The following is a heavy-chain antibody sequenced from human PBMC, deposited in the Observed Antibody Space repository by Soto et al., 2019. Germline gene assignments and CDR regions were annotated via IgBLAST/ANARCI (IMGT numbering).Heavy chain of an antibody. CDR3: ASGSSGWGWGY. Sequence: QVQLVASGGGVVQPGRSLRLSCAASGFTFSSYAMHWVRQAPGKGLEWVAVISYDGSNKYYADSVKGRFTISRDNSKNTLYLQMNSLRAEDTAVYYCASGSSGWGWGYWGQGTLVTVSS. CDR1: GFTFSSYA. D-gene: IGHD6-19*01. J-gene: IGHJ4*02. CDR2: ISYDGSNK. V-gene: IGHV3-30-3*01.